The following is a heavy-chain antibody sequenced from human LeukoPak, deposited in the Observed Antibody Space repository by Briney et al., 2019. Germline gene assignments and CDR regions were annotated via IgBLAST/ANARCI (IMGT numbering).Heavy chain of an antibody. CDR1: GFTFSSYA. D-gene: IGHD2-21*02. CDR2: ISYDGSNK. Sequence: PGGSLRLSCAASGFTFSSYAMHWVRQAPGKGLEWVAVISYDGSNKYYADSVKGRFTISRDNSKNTLYLQMNSLRAEDTAVYYCARDFPSFTWVTAILDYWGQGTLVTVSS. CDR3: ARDFPSFTWVTAILDY. J-gene: IGHJ4*02. V-gene: IGHV3-30-3*01.